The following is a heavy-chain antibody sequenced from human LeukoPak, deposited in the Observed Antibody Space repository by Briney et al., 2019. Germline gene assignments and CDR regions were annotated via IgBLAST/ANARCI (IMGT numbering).Heavy chain of an antibody. D-gene: IGHD3-10*01. CDR2: IKKDVNEN. CDR3: ARGPPYGSRSDYFDQ. CDR1: GFTFNSHW. J-gene: IGHJ4*02. V-gene: IGHV3-7*01. Sequence: GGSLRPSCAASGFTFNSHWMTWIRQAPGKGLEWVASIKKDVNENYYVDSVRGRFTISRDNAKNSLYLLMNSLSVEDTAVYYCARGPPYGSRSDYFDQWGRGTLVTVSS.